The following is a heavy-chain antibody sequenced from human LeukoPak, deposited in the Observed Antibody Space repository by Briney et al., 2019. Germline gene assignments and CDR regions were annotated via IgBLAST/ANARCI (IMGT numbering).Heavy chain of an antibody. D-gene: IGHD3-3*01. J-gene: IGHJ3*02. CDR2: IYHSGST. CDR1: GYSISSGYY. CDR3: ARPVGAYDFWSYAFDI. V-gene: IGHV4-38-2*02. Sequence: SETLPLTCTVSGYSISSGYYWGWIRQPPGKGLEWIGSIYHSGSTYYNPSLKSRVTISVDTSKNQFSLKLSSVTAADTAVYYCARPVGAYDFWSYAFDIWGQGTMVTVSS.